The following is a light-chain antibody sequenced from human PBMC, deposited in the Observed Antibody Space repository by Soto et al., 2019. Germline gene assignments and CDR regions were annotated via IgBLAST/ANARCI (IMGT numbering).Light chain of an antibody. CDR2: GAS. J-gene: IGKJ2*01. CDR1: QIITTGY. CDR3: QQYGSSPRT. Sequence: EIVLTQSPDTLSLSPGERATLSCRASQIITTGYLAWYQQTRGQAPRLLIYGASIMATGVPGRFSGSGSGTDFTLSISGLEPEDFALYYCQQYGSSPRTFGQGTKVEIK. V-gene: IGKV3-20*01.